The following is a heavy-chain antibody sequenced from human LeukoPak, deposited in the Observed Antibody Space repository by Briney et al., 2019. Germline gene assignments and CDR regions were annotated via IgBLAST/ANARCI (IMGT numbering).Heavy chain of an antibody. CDR2: ISGRGGST. CDR1: GFTFSSYA. CDR3: TRESPIVVVTAIGNSEYFQH. Sequence: GGSLRLSCAASGFTFSSYAMSWVRQAPGKGLEWVSAISGRGGSTNYADSVKGRFTIPRDNSKNTLYLQMNSLRAEDTAVYYCTRESPIVVVTAIGNSEYFQHWGQGTLVTVSS. J-gene: IGHJ1*01. D-gene: IGHD2-21*02. V-gene: IGHV3-23*01.